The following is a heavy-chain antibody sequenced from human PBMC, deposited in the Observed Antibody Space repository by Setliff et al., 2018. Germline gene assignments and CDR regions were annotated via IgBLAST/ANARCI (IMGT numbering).Heavy chain of an antibody. V-gene: IGHV1-69*05. CDR1: GGAFSNYG. CDR2: IIHIFGTT. Sequence: SVKVSCKASGGAFSNYGITWVRQAPGQGLEWMGGIIHIFGTTTYPQKFQGRVTITTDESTSTGYMELSSLSSEDTAVYYCARESVVVVTTTNYYYYMDVWGEGTTVTVSS. CDR3: ARESVVVVTTTNYYYYMDV. J-gene: IGHJ6*03. D-gene: IGHD2-21*02.